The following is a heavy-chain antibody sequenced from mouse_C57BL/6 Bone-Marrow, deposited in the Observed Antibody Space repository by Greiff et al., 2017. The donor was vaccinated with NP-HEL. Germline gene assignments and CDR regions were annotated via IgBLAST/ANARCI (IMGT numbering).Heavy chain of an antibody. CDR2: IWSGGST. D-gene: IGHD1-1*01. V-gene: IGHV2-2*01. CDR3: ARNYGSSYPYWYFDV. Sequence: VQLQQSGPGLVQPSQSLSITCTVSGFSLTSYGVHWVRQSPGKGLEWLGVIWSGGSTDYNAAFISRLSISKDNSKCQVFFKMNSLQADDTAIYYCARNYGSSYPYWYFDVWGTGTTVTVSS. CDR1: GFSLTSYG. J-gene: IGHJ1*03.